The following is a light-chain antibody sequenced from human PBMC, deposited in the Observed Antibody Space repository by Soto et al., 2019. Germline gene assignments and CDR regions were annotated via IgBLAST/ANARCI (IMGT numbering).Light chain of an antibody. Sequence: DIQMTQSPSTLSASVGDRVTITCRASQSIDSWLAWYQQKPGKAPNLLIYKASSLERRVPSRFSGSGSGTEFPLTISSLQPDDSATYYCQQFQRYPLTFGQGTKVDI. J-gene: IGKJ1*01. CDR1: QSIDSW. V-gene: IGKV1-5*03. CDR2: KAS. CDR3: QQFQRYPLT.